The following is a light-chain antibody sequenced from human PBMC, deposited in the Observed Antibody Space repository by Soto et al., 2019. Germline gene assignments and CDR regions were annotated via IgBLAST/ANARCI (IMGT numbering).Light chain of an antibody. V-gene: IGKV3-11*01. Sequence: EIGLTQSAATLSLSPGEIATLSCMASQSVNNYLAWYQQKPGQAPRLLIYDTSDRASGIPARFSGSGSGTDFTLTISSLEPEDFAVFYCQQRSVWPWTFGQGTKVDI. J-gene: IGKJ1*01. CDR2: DTS. CDR3: QQRSVWPWT. CDR1: QSVNNY.